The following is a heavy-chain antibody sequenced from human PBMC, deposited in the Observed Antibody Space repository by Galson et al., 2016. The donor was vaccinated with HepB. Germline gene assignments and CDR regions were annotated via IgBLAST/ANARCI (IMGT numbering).Heavy chain of an antibody. J-gene: IGHJ4*02. D-gene: IGHD4-17*01. CDR1: GFSLSTSGMR. CDR3: ARDDYGDHAFDF. V-gene: IGHV2-70*04. CDR2: IGWDGDK. Sequence: PALVKPTQTLTLTCSFSGFSLSTSGMRISWIRQPPGRALEWIARIGWDGDKFYNASLRSRLTISKDTSKKLVVLTMTNVDPGDTGTYYCARDDYGDHAFDFGGQGTLVTVSS.